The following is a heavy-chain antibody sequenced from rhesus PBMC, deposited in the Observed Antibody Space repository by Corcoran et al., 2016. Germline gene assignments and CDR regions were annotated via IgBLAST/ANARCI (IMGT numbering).Heavy chain of an antibody. Sequence: QVQLQESGPAVVKPSETLSLTCAVSGGSISSSNWRSWIRQSPGKGLEWIGGISGSCGSTASNPSLKSRVTCSKEPAKNQFSLKLSSVTAADTAVYYCAVGYSSGWYFDYWGQGVLVTVSS. J-gene: IGHJ4*01. CDR2: ISGSCGST. D-gene: IGHD6-31*01. CDR1: GGSISSSNW. CDR3: AVGYSSGWYFDY. V-gene: IGHV4-93*01.